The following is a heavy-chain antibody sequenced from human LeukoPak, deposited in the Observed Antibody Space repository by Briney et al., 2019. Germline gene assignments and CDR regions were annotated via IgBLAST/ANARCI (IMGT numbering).Heavy chain of an antibody. CDR1: GFTFSSYA. V-gene: IGHV3-23*01. CDR3: AEHPSMPRGPGY. D-gene: IGHD3-10*01. Sequence: GGSLRLSCAASGFTFSSYAMTWVRQVPGKGLEWVSVISGSGGDTYYADSVKGRFTISRDNSKNTLYLQMNGLRAEDTAIYYCAEHPSMPRGPGYWGQGTLVTVSS. J-gene: IGHJ4*02. CDR2: ISGSGGDT.